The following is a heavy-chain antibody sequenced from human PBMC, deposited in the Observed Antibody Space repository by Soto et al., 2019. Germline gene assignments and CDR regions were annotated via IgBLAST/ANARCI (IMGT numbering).Heavy chain of an antibody. V-gene: IGHV4-30-4*01. D-gene: IGHD3-16*02. CDR3: ARADCLGELSCWFDP. CDR1: GGSISSGDYY. Sequence: SETLSLTCTVSGGSISSGDYYWSWIRQPPGKGLEWVGYIYYSGSTYYNPSLKSRVTISVDTSKNQFSLKLSSVTAADTAVYYCARADCLGELSCWFDPWGKGTLVTVSS. J-gene: IGHJ5*02. CDR2: IYYSGST.